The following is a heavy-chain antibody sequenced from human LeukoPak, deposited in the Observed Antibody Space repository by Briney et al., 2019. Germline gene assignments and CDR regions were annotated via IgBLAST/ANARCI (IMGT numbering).Heavy chain of an antibody. Sequence: ASVKVSCKASGYTFTSFDINWVRQATGQGLQWMGWMNPNSDNTAYAQKFQGRVSMTWNTSISTAYMELSRLRSDDTAVYYCARDNSVRDEAWWFNPWGQGTLVTVSS. CDR3: ARDNSVRDEAWWFNP. V-gene: IGHV1-8*01. J-gene: IGHJ5*02. CDR2: MNPNSDNT. CDR1: GYTFTSFD. D-gene: IGHD5-24*01.